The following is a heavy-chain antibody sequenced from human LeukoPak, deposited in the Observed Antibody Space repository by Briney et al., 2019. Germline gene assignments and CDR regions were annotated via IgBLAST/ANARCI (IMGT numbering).Heavy chain of an antibody. CDR2: TRNKAMSYTT. CDR1: GFILSDHY. J-gene: IGHJ4*02. D-gene: IGHD3-22*01. Sequence: PGGSLRLSCAASGFILSDHYMDWVRQAPGKGLEWAGRTRNKAMSYTTDYAASVKGRFTISRDDSKKSLYLQMNNLKIEDTAVYFCARVYYESSGYYRYFDSWGQGTLVTVSS. V-gene: IGHV3-72*01. CDR3: ARVYYESSGYYRYFDS.